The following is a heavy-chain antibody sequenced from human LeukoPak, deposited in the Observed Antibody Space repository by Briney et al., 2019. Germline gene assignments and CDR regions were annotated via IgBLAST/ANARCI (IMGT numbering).Heavy chain of an antibody. CDR2: IYHSGST. CDR1: GGSISSGGYS. Sequence: SETLSLTCAVSGGSISSGGYSWSWIRQPPGKGLEWIGYIYHSGSTYYNPTLKSRVTISVDTSKNQFSLKLSSVTAADTAVYYCARGSPLYYYDSSGYYPFDYWGQGTLVTVSS. CDR3: ARGSPLYYYDSSGYYPFDY. V-gene: IGHV4-30-2*01. D-gene: IGHD3-22*01. J-gene: IGHJ4*02.